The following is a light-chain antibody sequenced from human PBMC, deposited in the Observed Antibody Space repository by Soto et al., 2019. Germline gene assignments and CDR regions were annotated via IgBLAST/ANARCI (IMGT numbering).Light chain of an antibody. CDR3: QSYDSSLSAVV. V-gene: IGLV1-40*01. CDR1: SSNIGAGYD. Sequence: QSVLTQPPSVSGAPGQRVTISCTGSSSNIGAGYDVHWYHQLPGPAPQLLIFGNSNRPSRVPDRFSGSKSGTSASLAITGLQAEDEADYYGQSYDSSLSAVVFGGGAQLTVL. J-gene: IGLJ2*01. CDR2: GNS.